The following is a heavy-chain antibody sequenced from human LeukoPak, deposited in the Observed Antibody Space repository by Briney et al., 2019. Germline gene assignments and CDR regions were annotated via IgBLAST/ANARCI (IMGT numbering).Heavy chain of an antibody. V-gene: IGHV3-7*01. CDR3: ARMIQRTVDGSSTGELDY. D-gene: IGHD6-6*01. Sequence: GGSLRLSCAASEFTFSNYAMSWVRQAPGKGLEWVANINQGGRAAYYVDSVKGRFSISRDNAKKSLYLQMNSLRVEDTALYYCARMIQRTVDGSSTGELDYWGQGTLVTVSS. CDR2: INQGGRAA. CDR1: EFTFSNYA. J-gene: IGHJ4*02.